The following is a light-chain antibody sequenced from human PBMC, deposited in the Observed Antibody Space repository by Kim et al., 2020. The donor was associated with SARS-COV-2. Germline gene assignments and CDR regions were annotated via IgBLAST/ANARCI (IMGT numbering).Light chain of an antibody. V-gene: IGKV3-15*01. Sequence: SPGERATPSCRASPSVSSNLAWYQQKPGQAPRLLIYGASTRATGIPARFSGSGSGTEFTLTISSLQSEDFAVYYCQQYNNWPPWYTFGQGTKLEI. CDR1: PSVSSN. CDR2: GAS. J-gene: IGKJ2*01. CDR3: QQYNNWPPWYT.